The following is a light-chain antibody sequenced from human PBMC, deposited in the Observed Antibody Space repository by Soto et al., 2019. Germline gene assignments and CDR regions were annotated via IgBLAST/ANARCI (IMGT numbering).Light chain of an antibody. V-gene: IGKV3-20*01. CDR2: GAS. J-gene: IGKJ4*01. CDR1: PSVSSSY. Sequence: EIVLTQSPGTLSLSPGERATLSCRPTPSVSSSYLAWYQQKPAQAHRLSIYGASSSAAGMADRFSGSGSGAAFSLTISSLEHEDFVVYYCQQYGSSPRATFGEGTKVDIK. CDR3: QQYGSSPRAT.